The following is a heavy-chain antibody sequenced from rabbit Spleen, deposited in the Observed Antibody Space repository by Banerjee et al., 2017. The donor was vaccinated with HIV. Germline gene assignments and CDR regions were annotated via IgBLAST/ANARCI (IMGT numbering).Heavy chain of an antibody. J-gene: IGHJ6*01. CDR2: VYAGSSGST. CDR3: ARDAGTSVSTYGMDL. Sequence: QSLEEAGGGLVKPGAYLPLPCNASGFSFNSGYAMCWVRRAPGKGLEWSACVYAGSSGSTYSATWAKGRFSISKTSSTTVTLQMTSLTAADTATYFCARDAGTSVSTYGMDLWGPGTLVTVS. D-gene: IGHD8-1*01. CDR1: GFSFNSGYA. V-gene: IGHV1S40*01.